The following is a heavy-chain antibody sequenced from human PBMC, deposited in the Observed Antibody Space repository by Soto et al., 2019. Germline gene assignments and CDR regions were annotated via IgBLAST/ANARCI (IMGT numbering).Heavy chain of an antibody. CDR2: IIPLFGTA. CDR3: ARPVEMATISRSYLFY. CDR1: GGTFSNYA. J-gene: IGHJ4*02. Sequence: SVKVSCKASGGTFSNYAINWVRQAPGQGLEWMGGIIPLFGTANYAQRFQGRVTITADESTSTAYLDLSSLRSEDTAVYYCARPVEMATISRSYLFYWGQGTLVTVSS. D-gene: IGHD5-12*01. V-gene: IGHV1-69*13.